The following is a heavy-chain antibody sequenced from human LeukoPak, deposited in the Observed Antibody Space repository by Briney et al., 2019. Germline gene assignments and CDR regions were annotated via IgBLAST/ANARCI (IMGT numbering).Heavy chain of an antibody. D-gene: IGHD3-22*01. V-gene: IGHV1-2*02. J-gene: IGHJ3*02. Sequence: SVKVSCKASGYTFTCYYMHWVRQAPGQGLEWMGWINPNSGGTNYAQKFQGRVTMTRDTSISTAYMELSRLRSDDTAVYYCARAYYYDSSGYYYSSHAFDIWGQGTMVTVSS. CDR3: ARAYYYDSSGYYYSSHAFDI. CDR2: INPNSGGT. CDR1: GYTFTCYY.